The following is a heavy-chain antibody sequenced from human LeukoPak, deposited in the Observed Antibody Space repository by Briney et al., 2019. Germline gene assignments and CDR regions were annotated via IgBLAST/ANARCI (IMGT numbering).Heavy chain of an antibody. CDR1: GGAISSGDYF. J-gene: IGHJ4*02. Sequence: PSETLSLTCTVSGGAISSGDYFWSWIRQPPGKGLEWIGEINHSGSTNYNPSLKSRVTISVDTSKNQFSLKLSSVTAADTAVYYCARIPVRGRVFDYWGQGTLVTVSS. D-gene: IGHD3-10*01. V-gene: IGHV4-39*07. CDR3: ARIPVRGRVFDY. CDR2: INHSGST.